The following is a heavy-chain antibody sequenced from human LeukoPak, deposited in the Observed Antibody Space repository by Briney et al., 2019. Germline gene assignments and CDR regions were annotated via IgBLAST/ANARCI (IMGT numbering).Heavy chain of an antibody. CDR2: IRYDGSNK. CDR1: GFTFSSYG. J-gene: IGHJ5*02. V-gene: IGHV3-30*02. Sequence: GGSLRLSCAASGFTFSSYGMHWVRQAPGKGLEWVAFIRYDGSNKYYADSVKGRFTISRDNSKNTLYLQMNSLRAEDTAVYYCAKKESTPNWFDPWGQGTLVTVSS. D-gene: IGHD3-10*01. CDR3: AKKESTPNWFDP.